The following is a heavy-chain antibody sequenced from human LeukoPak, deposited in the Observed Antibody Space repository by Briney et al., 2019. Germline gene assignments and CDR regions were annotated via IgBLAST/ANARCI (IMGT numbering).Heavy chain of an antibody. D-gene: IGHD2-2*01. J-gene: IGHJ4*02. CDR2: ISSSSSYI. CDR1: GFTFSSYS. Sequence: PGGSLRLSCAASGFTFSSYSMNWVRQAPGKGLEWVSSISSSSSYIYYADSVKGRFTISRDNAKNSLYLQMNSLRAEDTAVYYCARGVSVPAASGAIDYWGQGTLVTVSS. V-gene: IGHV3-21*01. CDR3: ARGVSVPAASGAIDY.